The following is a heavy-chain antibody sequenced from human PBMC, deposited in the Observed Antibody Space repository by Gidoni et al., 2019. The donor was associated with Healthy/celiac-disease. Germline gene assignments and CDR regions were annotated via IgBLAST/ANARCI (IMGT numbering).Heavy chain of an antibody. D-gene: IGHD3-3*01. Sequence: EVQLVESGGGLVQPGGSLRLSCAASGFTFSSYWMSWVRRAPGKGLEWVANIKEDGSEKYYVDSVKGRFTISRDNAKNSLYLQMNSLRAEDTAVYYCARDKYTGGWLLWDVWGQGTTVTVSS. CDR3: ARDKYTGGWLLWDV. V-gene: IGHV3-7*01. CDR1: GFTFSSYW. CDR2: IKEDGSEK. J-gene: IGHJ6*02.